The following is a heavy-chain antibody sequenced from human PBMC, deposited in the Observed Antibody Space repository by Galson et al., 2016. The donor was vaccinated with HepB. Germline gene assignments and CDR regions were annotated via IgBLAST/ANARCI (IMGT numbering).Heavy chain of an antibody. Sequence: LSLTCAVSGGSISSDDWWSWVRQPPGQGLEWIGQIFHSGRANYTPSLASRVTISIDTSNNHFSLRLTSVTAADTALYYCARQYWGGPSDYWGQGTLVTVSS. CDR2: IFHSGRA. D-gene: IGHD2/OR15-2a*01. CDR3: ARQYWGGPSDY. J-gene: IGHJ4*02. CDR1: GGSISSDDW. V-gene: IGHV4-4*02.